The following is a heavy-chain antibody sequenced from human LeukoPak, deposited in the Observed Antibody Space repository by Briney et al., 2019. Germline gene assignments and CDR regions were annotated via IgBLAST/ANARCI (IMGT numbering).Heavy chain of an antibody. J-gene: IGHJ4*02. CDR2: ISGSGDNS. CDR3: AKSPLEYCSSGSCYLYFDN. V-gene: IGHV3-23*01. D-gene: IGHD2-15*01. CDR1: GFTFSTYA. Sequence: PGGSLRLSCAASGFTFSTYAISWVRQAPGKGREWVATISGSGDNSYYADYVKGRFTISRDNSQNTLYLQMNSLRAEDTAVYLCAKSPLEYCSSGSCYLYFDNWGQGSLVTVSS.